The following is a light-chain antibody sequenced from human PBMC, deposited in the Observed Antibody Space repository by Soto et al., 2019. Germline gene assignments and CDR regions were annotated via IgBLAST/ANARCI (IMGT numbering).Light chain of an antibody. CDR2: AAS. V-gene: IGKV1-9*01. J-gene: IGKJ5*01. CDR3: QQVNSYPIT. Sequence: DIQLTQSPSFLSASVGDRVTITCRASQGISNYLAWYQQKSGKAPKLLIHAASTLQSGVPSRFSGSGSGTESALTTSSLQPEDLATYHYQQVNSYPITFGQGTRLEIK. CDR1: QGISNY.